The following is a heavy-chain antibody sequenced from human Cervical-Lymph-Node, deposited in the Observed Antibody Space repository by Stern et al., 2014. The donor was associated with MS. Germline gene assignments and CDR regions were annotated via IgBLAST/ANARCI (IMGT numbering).Heavy chain of an antibody. V-gene: IGHV4-30-4*01. Sequence: VQLEESGPGLVKPSQTLSLTCTVSGGSISSGDYYWSWIRQPPAKGLEWIGYIYYSGSTYSNPSLKSRVTISVDTSKNQFSLKLSSVTAADTAVYYCASANCSSTSCPNWFDPCGQGTLVTVSS. J-gene: IGHJ5*02. CDR1: GGSISSGDYY. CDR2: IYYSGST. D-gene: IGHD2-2*01. CDR3: ASANCSSTSCPNWFDP.